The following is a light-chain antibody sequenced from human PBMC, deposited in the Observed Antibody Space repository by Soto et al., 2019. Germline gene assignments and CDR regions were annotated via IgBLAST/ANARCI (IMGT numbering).Light chain of an antibody. V-gene: IGKV3-20*01. Sequence: EIVLTQSPGPLSLSPGERASLSCRASQSVSSGYLAWYQQKPGQAPRLLIYGASYRATGIPDRFSGSGSGTDFTLTISRLEPEDFAVYYCQQYGSSPFTFGPGTKVDIK. CDR3: QQYGSSPFT. J-gene: IGKJ3*01. CDR1: QSVSSGY. CDR2: GAS.